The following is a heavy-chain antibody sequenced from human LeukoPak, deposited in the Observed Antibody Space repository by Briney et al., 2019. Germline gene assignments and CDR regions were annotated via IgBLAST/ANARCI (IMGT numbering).Heavy chain of an antibody. V-gene: IGHV3-30*04. Sequence: GRSLRLSCAASGFAFSRYSIHWVRQAPGKGLEWVAVISYDGSNKYYADSVKGRFTISRDNSKNTLYLQMNSLRAEDATMYYCARAPSGYYPYFDYWGQGTLVTVSS. D-gene: IGHD3-3*01. J-gene: IGHJ4*02. CDR2: ISYDGSNK. CDR3: ARAPSGYYPYFDY. CDR1: GFAFSRYS.